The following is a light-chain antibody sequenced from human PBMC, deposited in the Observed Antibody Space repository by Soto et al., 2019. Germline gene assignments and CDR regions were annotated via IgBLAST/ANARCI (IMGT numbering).Light chain of an antibody. Sequence: QSVLTQPPSASGSPGQSVIISCTGTSSDISFYNYVSWSQHHPGRAPKLIIYDVNKRPSGVPHRFSGSKSGDSASLTVSGLQPEDEADYYCSSYAGKNSLVFGTGTKVTVL. J-gene: IGLJ1*01. CDR2: DVN. CDR1: SSDISFYNY. CDR3: SSYAGKNSLV. V-gene: IGLV2-8*01.